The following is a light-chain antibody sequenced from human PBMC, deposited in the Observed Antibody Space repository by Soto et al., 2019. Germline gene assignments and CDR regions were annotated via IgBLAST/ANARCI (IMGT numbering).Light chain of an antibody. CDR3: QQYGSSPT. V-gene: IGKV1-39*01. J-gene: IGKJ5*01. Sequence: DIQMTQSPYSLSASVGDRVTITCRASQSISRYLNWYQQEPGKAPKLLIYAASSLESGVPSRFSGSGSGTDFTLTISSLQPEGFAVYYCQQYGSSPTFGQGTRLEIK. CDR2: AAS. CDR1: QSISRY.